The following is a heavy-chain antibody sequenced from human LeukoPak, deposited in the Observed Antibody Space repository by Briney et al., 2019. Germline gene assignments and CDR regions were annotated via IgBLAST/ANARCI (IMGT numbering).Heavy chain of an antibody. V-gene: IGHV4-34*01. CDR1: GGSFSGYY. D-gene: IGHD2-2*01. Sequence: PSETLSLTCAVYGGSFSGYYWSWIRQPPGKGLEWIGEINHSGSTNYNPSLKSRVTISVDTSKNQFSLKLSSVTAAGTAVYYCARGSWGCSSTSCYGWFDPWGQGTLVTVSS. J-gene: IGHJ5*02. CDR3: ARGSWGCSSTSCYGWFDP. CDR2: INHSGST.